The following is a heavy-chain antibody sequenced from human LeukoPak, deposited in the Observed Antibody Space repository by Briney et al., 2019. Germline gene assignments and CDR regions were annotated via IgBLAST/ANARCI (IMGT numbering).Heavy chain of an antibody. Sequence: GGSLRLSCAASGFTFSSYAMSWVRQAPGKGLEWVSAISGSGGSTYYADSVKGRFTISRDNAKNSLYLQMNSMRAEDTAVYYCARAGFTFSDYFGSFFDYWGQGTLVTVSS. V-gene: IGHV3-23*01. J-gene: IGHJ4*02. CDR2: ISGSGGST. D-gene: IGHD3-10*01. CDR1: GFTFSSYA. CDR3: ARAGFTFSDYFGSFFDY.